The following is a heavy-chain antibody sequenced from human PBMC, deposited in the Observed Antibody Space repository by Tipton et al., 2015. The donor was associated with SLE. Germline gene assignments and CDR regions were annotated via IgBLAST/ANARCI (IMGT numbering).Heavy chain of an antibody. J-gene: IGHJ5*02. CDR2: IYYSGST. CDR3: ARELGIENWFDP. D-gene: IGHD7-27*01. Sequence: TLSLTCAVYGGSFTGYYWSWIRQPPGKGLEWIGYIYYSGSTNYNPSLKSRVTISVDTSKNQFSLKLTSVTAADTAVYYCARELGIENWFDPWGQGTLVTVSS. V-gene: IGHV4-59*12. CDR1: GGSFTGYY.